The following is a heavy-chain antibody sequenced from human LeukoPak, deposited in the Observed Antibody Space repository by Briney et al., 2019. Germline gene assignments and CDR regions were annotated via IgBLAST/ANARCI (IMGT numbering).Heavy chain of an antibody. CDR3: ARRPPYGDPGCWFDP. D-gene: IGHD4-17*01. Sequence: WDTVSLTCTVSCGSISSSTYYWGWIRQPPGKVLEVIGSIYYSGSTYYKPSLKSLVTISVATSKHQFPLTVSSVTDDDTAVYYCARRPPYGDPGCWFDPWGQGTLVTVSS. V-gene: IGHV4-39*06. CDR1: CGSISSSTYY. CDR2: IYYSGST. J-gene: IGHJ5*02.